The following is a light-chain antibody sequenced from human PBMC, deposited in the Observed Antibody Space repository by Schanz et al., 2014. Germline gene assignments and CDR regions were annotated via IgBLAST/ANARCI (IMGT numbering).Light chain of an antibody. V-gene: IGLV2-8*01. CDR2: EVN. J-gene: IGLJ3*02. Sequence: QSALTQPPSASGSPGQSVTISCTGTSSDIGRYRYVSWYQQHPGKAPKLVISEVNKRPSGVPDRFSGSKSGNTASLTVSGLQAEDEADYYCAAWDDSLSGHGVFGGGTKLTVL. CDR3: AAWDDSLSGHGV. CDR1: SSDIGRYRY.